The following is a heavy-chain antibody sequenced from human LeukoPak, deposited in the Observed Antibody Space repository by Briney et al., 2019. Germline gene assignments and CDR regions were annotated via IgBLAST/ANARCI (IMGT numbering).Heavy chain of an antibody. CDR2: IYHSGST. D-gene: IGHD1-26*01. J-gene: IGHJ4*02. CDR1: GGSISSGGYY. CDR3: AREVVGATTFDY. V-gene: IGHV4-30-2*01. Sequence: PSETLSLTCTISGGSISSGGYYWSWIRQPPGKGLEWIGYIYHSGSTYYNPSLKSRVTISVDRSKNQFSLKLSSVTAADTAVYYCAREVVGATTFDYWGQGTLVTVSS.